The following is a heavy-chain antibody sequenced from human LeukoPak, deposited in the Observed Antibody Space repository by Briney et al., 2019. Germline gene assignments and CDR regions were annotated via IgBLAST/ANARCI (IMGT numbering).Heavy chain of an antibody. D-gene: IGHD3-10*01. J-gene: IGHJ4*02. V-gene: IGHV5-51*01. CDR2: IYPRDSDT. CDR1: GYPFTHQW. CDR3: ARHSDVIGAI. Sequence: VESLKISCKASGYPFTHQWIGWVRQKSGSGLEWMGIIYPRDSDTRYSPSFQGHVTISADTSINTAYLEWSRLEASDTGIYYCARHSDVIGAIWGQGTLVTVSS.